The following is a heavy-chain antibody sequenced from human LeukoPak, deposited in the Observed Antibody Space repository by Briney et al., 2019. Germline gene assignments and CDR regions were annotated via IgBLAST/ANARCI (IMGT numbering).Heavy chain of an antibody. Sequence: PSETLSLTCAVYGGSFSGYYWSWLRQPPGKGLEWIGEINHSGSTNYNPSLKSRVTMSVDTSKNQFSLKLSSVTAADTAVYYCAREGGDSSGWYGGYYFDYWGQGTLVTVSS. J-gene: IGHJ4*02. CDR1: GGSFSGYY. D-gene: IGHD6-19*01. CDR3: AREGGDSSGWYGGYYFDY. V-gene: IGHV4-34*01. CDR2: INHSGST.